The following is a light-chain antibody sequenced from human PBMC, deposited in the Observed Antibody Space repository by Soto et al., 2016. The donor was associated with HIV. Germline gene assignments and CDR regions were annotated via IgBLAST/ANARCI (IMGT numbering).Light chain of an antibody. CDR1: QGISSY. CDR3: QQYDNLPRIT. V-gene: IGKV1-9*01. Sequence: DIQLTQSPSFLSASVGDRVTITCRASQGISSYLAWYQQKPGKAPKLLIYAASTLQSGVPSRFSGSGSGTDFTSTISSLQPEDIATYYCQQYDNLPRITFGPGTKVDIK. CDR2: AAS. J-gene: IGKJ3*01.